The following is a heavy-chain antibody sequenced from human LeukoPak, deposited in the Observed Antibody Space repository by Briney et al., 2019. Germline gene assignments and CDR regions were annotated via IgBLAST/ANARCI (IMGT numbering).Heavy chain of an antibody. Sequence: ASVKVSCKASGFTFSSYDINWVRQATGQGLEWMGWMNPDSGNTGYVQKFQGRVTMTRNTSTSTAYMELSSLRSEDTAVYYCATDGAGFDTWGQGVLVTVSS. D-gene: IGHD5-24*01. V-gene: IGHV1-8*01. J-gene: IGHJ5*02. CDR3: ATDGAGFDT. CDR1: GFTFSSYD. CDR2: MNPDSGNT.